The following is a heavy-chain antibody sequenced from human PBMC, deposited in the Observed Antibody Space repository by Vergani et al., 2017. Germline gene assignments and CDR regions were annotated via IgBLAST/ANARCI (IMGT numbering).Heavy chain of an antibody. CDR2: IYYSGST. CDR3: ARHPRFGERPVDY. J-gene: IGHJ4*02. CDR1: GGSISSSSYH. D-gene: IGHD3-10*01. V-gene: IGHV4-39*01. Sequence: QLQLQESGPGLVKPSETLSLTCTVSGGSISSSSYHWGWIRQPPGKGLEWIGSIYYSGSTYYNPSLKSRVTISVDTSKNQFSLKLSSVTAADTAVYYCARHPRFGERPVDYWGQGTLVTVSS.